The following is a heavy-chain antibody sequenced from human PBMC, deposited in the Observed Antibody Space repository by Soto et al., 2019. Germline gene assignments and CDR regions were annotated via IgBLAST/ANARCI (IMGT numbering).Heavy chain of an antibody. J-gene: IGHJ6*02. CDR3: ARTELLENYYYGMDV. CDR2: IIPIFGTA. D-gene: IGHD1-26*01. V-gene: IGHV1-69*13. CDR1: GGTFSSYA. Sequence: ASVKVSCKASGGTFSSYAISWVRQAPGQGLEWMGGIIPIFGTANYAQKFQGRVTITADESTSTAYMELSSLRSEDTAVYYCARTELLENYYYGMDVWGQGTTVTVSS.